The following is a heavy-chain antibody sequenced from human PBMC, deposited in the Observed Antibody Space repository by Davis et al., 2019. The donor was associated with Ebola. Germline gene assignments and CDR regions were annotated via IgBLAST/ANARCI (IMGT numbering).Heavy chain of an antibody. CDR3: AKDTPNIWFDV. Sequence: GESLKISCAASGLTFNTYAMTWVRQAPGKGLEWVSTISKSGRDTNYADSVKGRFTISRDNSKNTLYLQMNGLRVEDTAIYYCAKDTPNIWFDVWGQGTMVAVSS. D-gene: IGHD2-15*01. V-gene: IGHV3-23*01. CDR2: ISKSGRDT. J-gene: IGHJ3*01. CDR1: GLTFNTYA.